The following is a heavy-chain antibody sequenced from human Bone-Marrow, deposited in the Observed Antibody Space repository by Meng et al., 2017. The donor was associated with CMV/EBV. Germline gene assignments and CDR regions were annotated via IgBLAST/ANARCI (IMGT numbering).Heavy chain of an antibody. J-gene: IGHJ4*01. V-gene: IGHV4-39*01. Sequence: SETLSLTCTVSGGSISSSSYYWGWIRQPPGKGLEWIGSIYYSGSTYYNPSLKSRVTISVDTSKNQFSLKLSSVTAADTAVYYCARQGRWFGELWDFAYWG. D-gene: IGHD3-10*01. CDR2: IYYSGST. CDR3: ARQGRWFGELWDFAY. CDR1: GGSISSSSYY.